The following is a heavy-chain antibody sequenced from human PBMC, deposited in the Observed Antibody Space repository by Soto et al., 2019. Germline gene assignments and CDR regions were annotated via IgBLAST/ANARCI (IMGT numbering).Heavy chain of an antibody. D-gene: IGHD3-22*01. J-gene: IGHJ6*03. CDR2: ISSSSSYI. CDR1: GFTFSSYS. CDR3: ARDLSWGYDWYYYMDV. V-gene: IGHV3-21*01. Sequence: AGGSLRLSCAASGFTFSSYSMNWVRQAPGKGLEWVSSISSSSSYIYYADSVKGRFTISRDNARNSLYLQMNSLRAEDTAVYYCARDLSWGYDWYYYMDVWGKGTPVTSP.